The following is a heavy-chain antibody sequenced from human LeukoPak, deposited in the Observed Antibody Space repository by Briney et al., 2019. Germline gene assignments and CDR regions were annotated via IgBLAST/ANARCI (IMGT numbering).Heavy chain of an antibody. J-gene: IGHJ4*02. D-gene: IGHD3-10*01. CDR1: GFTFSDYW. V-gene: IGHV3-7*01. CDR2: INQPGRAE. CDR3: ARDYYTSGSHDY. Sequence: GSLRLSCAASGFTFSDYWTTWVRQAPGKGLERVANINQPGRAEYYADSVKGRFTISKDNARNSLYLQMNSLRVEDTAVYYCARDYYTSGSHDYWGQGTLVTVSS.